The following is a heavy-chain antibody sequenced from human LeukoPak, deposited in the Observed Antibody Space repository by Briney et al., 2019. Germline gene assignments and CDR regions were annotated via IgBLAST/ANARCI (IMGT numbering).Heavy chain of an antibody. D-gene: IGHD3-16*01. CDR1: GGSFSGYY. CDR2: INHSGST. Sequence: SETLSLTCAVYGGSFSGYYWSWIRQPPGKGLEWIGEINHSGSTNYNPSLKSRVTISVDTSKNQFSLELSSVTAADTAVYYCARTVSSFDYWGQGTLVTVSS. J-gene: IGHJ4*02. V-gene: IGHV4-34*01. CDR3: ARTVSSFDY.